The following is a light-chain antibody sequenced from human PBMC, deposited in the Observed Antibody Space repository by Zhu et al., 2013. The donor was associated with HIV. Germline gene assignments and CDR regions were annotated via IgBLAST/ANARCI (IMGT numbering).Light chain of an antibody. CDR3: QQYDSYPYT. J-gene: IGKJ2*01. CDR1: QGVSTY. CDR2: AAS. Sequence: DVQMTQSPSSLSASVGDRVTITCRASQGVSTYLAWFQQKPGKAPKRLIYAASSLQSGVSSRFSGSGSGTDFTLTISSLQPEDFAIYYCQQYDSYPYTFGQGTKLEIK. V-gene: IGKV1-16*01.